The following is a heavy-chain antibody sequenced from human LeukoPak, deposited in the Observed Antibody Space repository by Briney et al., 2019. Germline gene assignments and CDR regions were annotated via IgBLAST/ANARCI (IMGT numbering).Heavy chain of an antibody. Sequence: PGTSLRLSCAASGFNFRDSAMHWVRQPPGKGLEGVAVSSYDGTNKYYADSVNGRFTTSRDNSKNTLFLQMNNLRLEDTAVYYCAADYGDYVSPSDWGQGSLVIVSS. V-gene: IGHV3-30*04. J-gene: IGHJ4*02. CDR1: GFNFRDSA. CDR2: SSYDGTNK. D-gene: IGHD4-17*01. CDR3: AADYGDYVSPSD.